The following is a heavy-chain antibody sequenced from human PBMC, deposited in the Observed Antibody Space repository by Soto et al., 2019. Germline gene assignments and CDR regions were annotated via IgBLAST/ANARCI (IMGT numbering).Heavy chain of an antibody. Sequence: SXRLSCAASGFTLSDHFMEWVRQAPGKGLEWVGRTKHKAASYTTDYAASVNGRFTISRDDSKNSLYLQMNRLKTEDTAMYYCVTLQFSRWFYWGLGTLVTASS. D-gene: IGHD4-4*01. CDR2: TKHKAASYTT. CDR1: GFTLSDHF. V-gene: IGHV3-72*01. J-gene: IGHJ4*02. CDR3: VTLQFSRWFY.